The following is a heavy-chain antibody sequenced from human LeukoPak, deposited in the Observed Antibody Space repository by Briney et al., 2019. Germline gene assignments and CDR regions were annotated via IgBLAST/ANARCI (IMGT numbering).Heavy chain of an antibody. Sequence: RPSETLSLTCTASGGSISSYYWSWIRQPPGKGLEWIGYIYYSGSTNYNPSLKSRVTISVDTSKNQFSLQLNSVTPGDTAVYYCASQRPPHYTAMGDWGQGILVTVSS. D-gene: IGHD5-18*01. CDR1: GGSISSYY. J-gene: IGHJ4*02. CDR2: IYYSGST. CDR3: ASQRPPHYTAMGD. V-gene: IGHV4-59*12.